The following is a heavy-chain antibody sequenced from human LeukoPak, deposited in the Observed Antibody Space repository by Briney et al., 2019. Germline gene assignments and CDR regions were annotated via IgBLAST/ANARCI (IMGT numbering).Heavy chain of an antibody. Sequence: PGGSLRLSXAASGFTFSSCSMNWVRQAPGKGLEWVSSISSSSSYIYYADSVKGRFTISRDNAKNSLYLQMNSLRAEDTAVYYCARDVGIRDWFDPWGQGTLVTVSS. V-gene: IGHV3-21*01. J-gene: IGHJ5*02. CDR2: ISSSSSYI. CDR1: GFTFSSCS. D-gene: IGHD7-27*01. CDR3: ARDVGIRDWFDP.